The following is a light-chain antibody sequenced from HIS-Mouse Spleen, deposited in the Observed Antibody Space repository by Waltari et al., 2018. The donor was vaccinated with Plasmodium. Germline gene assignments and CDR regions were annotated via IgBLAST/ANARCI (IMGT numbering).Light chain of an antibody. J-gene: IGKJ3*01. CDR3: QQYNNWSFT. CDR2: GAS. Sequence: EIVMTQSPPTLSVSPGERPTLACRASQSVSSNLAWYQQKPGQAPRLLIYGASTRATGIPARFSGSGSGTEFTLTISSLQSEDFAVYYCQQYNNWSFTFGPGTKVDIK. V-gene: IGKV3-15*01. CDR1: QSVSSN.